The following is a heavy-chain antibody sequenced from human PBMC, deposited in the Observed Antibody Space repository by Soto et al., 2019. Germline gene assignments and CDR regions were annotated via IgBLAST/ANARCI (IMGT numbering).Heavy chain of an antibody. CDR1: GGAISIYA. V-gene: IGHV1-69*13. J-gene: IGHJ6*02. Sequence: ASLKGYCKSAGGAISIYASSWGLQAPGQGLEWMGGIIPIFGTANYAQKFQGRVTITADESTSTAYMELSSLRSEDTAVYYCARETYYYGSGTVYYYYYGMDVWGQGTTVTVSS. CDR2: IIPIFGTA. CDR3: ARETYYYGSGTVYYYYYGMDV. D-gene: IGHD3-10*01.